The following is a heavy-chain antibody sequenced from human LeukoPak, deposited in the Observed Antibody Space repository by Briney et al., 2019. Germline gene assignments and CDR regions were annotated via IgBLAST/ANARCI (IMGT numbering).Heavy chain of an antibody. D-gene: IGHD3-22*01. J-gene: IGHJ4*02. CDR2: ISSDGSST. CDR3: ARRESSGHYDY. CDR1: GFTFRRYA. V-gene: IGHV3-64*01. Sequence: GGSLRLSCAASGFTFRRYAMHWVRQAPGKGLEYVSAISSDGSSTYYANAVKGRFTISRDNSKNTLYLQMGSLRAEDMAVYYCARRESSGHYDYWGQGTLVTVSS.